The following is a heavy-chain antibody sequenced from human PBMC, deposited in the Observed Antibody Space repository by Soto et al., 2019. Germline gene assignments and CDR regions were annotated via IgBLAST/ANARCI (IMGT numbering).Heavy chain of an antibody. J-gene: IGHJ4*02. CDR3: ARDFYPVAYFFDY. CDR1: GYTFTNHG. V-gene: IGHV1-18*04. D-gene: IGHD2-21*01. Sequence: VASVKVSCKASGYTFTNHGISWVRQAPGQGLEWMGWVSGYNDKTKSAQKFQGRVTMTTDTSTSTAYMELRSLRSGDTAVYYCARDFYPVAYFFDYWGQGTLVTVSS. CDR2: VSGYNDKT.